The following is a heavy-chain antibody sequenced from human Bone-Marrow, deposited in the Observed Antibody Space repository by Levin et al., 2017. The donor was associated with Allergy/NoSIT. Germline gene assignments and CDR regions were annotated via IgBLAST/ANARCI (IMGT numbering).Heavy chain of an antibody. D-gene: IGHD3-16*01. V-gene: IGHV3-33*01. J-gene: IGHJ3*02. CDR1: GFSFSTFG. Sequence: QPSETLSLTCATSGFSFSTFGMHWVRQAPGKGLAWVAFILFDGNDRYHADSVKGRFTISRDNSRNTLFLQMNSLRAEDTAVYYCARVAKAFSYAYDAFDIWGQGTVVTVSS. CDR3: ARVAKAFSYAYDAFDI. CDR2: ILFDGNDR.